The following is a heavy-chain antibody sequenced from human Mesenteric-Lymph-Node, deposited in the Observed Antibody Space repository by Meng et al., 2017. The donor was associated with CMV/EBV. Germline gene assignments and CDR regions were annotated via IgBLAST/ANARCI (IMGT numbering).Heavy chain of an antibody. CDR1: GFTFSSYW. V-gene: IGHV3-7*03. CDR2: IKNDGSEK. J-gene: IGHJ3*02. D-gene: IGHD3-3*01. Sequence: GGSLRLSCAASGFTFSSYWMSWVRQAPGKGLEWVAHIKNDGSEKYYVDSVKGRFTISRDLSTNTLYLQMNSLRPEDTAIYYCAREGSLLEKDAFDIWGLGTMVTVSS. CDR3: AREGSLLEKDAFDI.